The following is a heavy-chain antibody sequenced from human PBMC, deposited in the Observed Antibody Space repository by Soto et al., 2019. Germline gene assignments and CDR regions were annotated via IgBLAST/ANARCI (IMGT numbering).Heavy chain of an antibody. CDR1: GYSFTSYW. CDR3: AREGSGSYFIYYWFDP. V-gene: IGHV5-10-1*01. Sequence: GESLKISCKGSGYSFTSYWISWVRQMPGKGLEWMGRIDPSDSYTNYSPSFQGRVTISADKSISTAYLQWSGLKASDTAMYYCAREGSGSYFIYYWFDPWGQGTLVTVSS. J-gene: IGHJ5*02. D-gene: IGHD1-26*01. CDR2: IDPSDSYT.